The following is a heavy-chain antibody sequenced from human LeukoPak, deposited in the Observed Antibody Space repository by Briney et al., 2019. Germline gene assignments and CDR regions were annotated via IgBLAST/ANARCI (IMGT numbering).Heavy chain of an antibody. Sequence: SETLSLTCTVSGGSISSYYWSWIRQHPGKGLEWIGYIYYSGSTYYNPSLKSRVTISVDTSKNQFSLKLSSVTAADTAVYYCAREGRGIAAARYFDYWGQGTLVTVSS. CDR1: GGSISSYY. D-gene: IGHD6-13*01. J-gene: IGHJ4*02. CDR3: AREGRGIAAARYFDY. CDR2: IYYSGST. V-gene: IGHV4-59*06.